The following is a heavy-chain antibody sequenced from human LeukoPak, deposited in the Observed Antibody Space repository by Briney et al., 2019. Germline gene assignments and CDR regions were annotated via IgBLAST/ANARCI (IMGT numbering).Heavy chain of an antibody. CDR3: ASARGLPPEMFNWFDP. D-gene: IGHD5-24*01. CDR1: GGTSSSYA. Sequence: SVKVSCKASGGTSSSYAISWVRQAPGQGLEWMGGIIPIFGTANYAQKFQGRVTITTDESTSTAYKELSSLRSEDTAVYYCASARGLPPEMFNWFDPWGQGTLVTVSS. J-gene: IGHJ5*02. V-gene: IGHV1-69*05. CDR2: IIPIFGTA.